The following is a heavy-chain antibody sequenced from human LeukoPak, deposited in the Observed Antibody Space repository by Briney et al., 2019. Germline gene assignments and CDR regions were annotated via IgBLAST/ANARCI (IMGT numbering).Heavy chain of an antibody. V-gene: IGHV3-33*01. CDR1: GFTFSSYG. CDR3: ARAMYSSSWLGGY. Sequence: GGSLRLSCAASGFTFSSYGMHWVRQAPGKGLEWVAVIWYDGSNKYYADSVKGRFTISRDNSKNTLYLQVNSLRAEDTAVYYCARAMYSSSWLGGYWGQGTLVTVSS. J-gene: IGHJ4*02. CDR2: IWYDGSNK. D-gene: IGHD6-13*01.